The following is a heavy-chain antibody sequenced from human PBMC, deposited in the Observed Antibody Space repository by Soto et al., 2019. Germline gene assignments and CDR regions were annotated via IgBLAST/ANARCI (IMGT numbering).Heavy chain of an antibody. D-gene: IGHD6-13*01. V-gene: IGHV6-1*01. J-gene: IGHJ6*02. CDR1: GDSVSSNSAA. Sequence: SQTLSLTCAISGDSVSSNSAAWNWIRQSQSRELEWLGRTYYRSKWYNDYAVSVKSRITINPDTSKNQFSLQLNSVTPEDTAVYYCARDSPAAGGIVRFYYGMDVWGQGTTVTVSS. CDR3: ARDSPAAGGIVRFYYGMDV. CDR2: TYYRSKWYN.